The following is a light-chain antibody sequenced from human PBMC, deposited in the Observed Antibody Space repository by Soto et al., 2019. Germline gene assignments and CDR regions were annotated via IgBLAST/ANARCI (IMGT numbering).Light chain of an antibody. CDR2: GTS. Sequence: DIQMTQSPSSLSASVGDRVTITCRASQYIHTHLAWYHQKPGNSPKLLVYGTSTLHSGVPSRFSASGSGTDFILTISSLQSEDVATYYCQTYDKAPWTFGPGTKVDI. J-gene: IGKJ1*01. CDR1: QYIHTH. V-gene: IGKV1-27*01. CDR3: QTYDKAPWT.